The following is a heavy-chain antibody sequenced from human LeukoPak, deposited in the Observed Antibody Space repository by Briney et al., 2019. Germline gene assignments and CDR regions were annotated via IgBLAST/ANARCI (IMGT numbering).Heavy chain of an antibody. CDR1: GGSISSYY. CDR2: IYTSGST. D-gene: IGHD3-10*01. J-gene: IGHJ3*02. CDR3: ARYYGSGRKDAFDI. Sequence: SETLSLTCTVSGGSISSYYWSWIRQPAGKGLEWIGRIYTSGSTNYNPSLKSRVTMSVDTSKNQFSLKLSSVTAADTAVYYCARYYGSGRKDAFDIWGQGTMVTVSS. V-gene: IGHV4-4*07.